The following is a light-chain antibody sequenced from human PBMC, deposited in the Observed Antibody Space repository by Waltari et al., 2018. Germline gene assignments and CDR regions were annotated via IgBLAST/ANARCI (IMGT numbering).Light chain of an antibody. V-gene: IGKV3-15*01. Sequence: EIVMAQSPASLSVSPGERAIFSCRASQSVTTNVAWYQQKPGQPPRLLLFGASTRATDIPARFSGSGSGTEFTLTITSPQSEDVGVYYCHQYNDGPPFNFGQGTKLEIK. CDR1: QSVTTN. CDR3: HQYNDGPPFN. J-gene: IGKJ2*01. CDR2: GAS.